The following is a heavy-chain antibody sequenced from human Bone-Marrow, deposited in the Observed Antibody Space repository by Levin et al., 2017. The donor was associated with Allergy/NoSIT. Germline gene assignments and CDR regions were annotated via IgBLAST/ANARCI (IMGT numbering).Heavy chain of an antibody. V-gene: IGHV3-66*01. CDR2: IYSGDRT. D-gene: IGHD3-10*01. CDR1: GFIVNDYY. CDR3: ARGPRIGNARGWFDP. Sequence: GESLKISCGVSGFIVNDYYMKWVRQAPGKGPECVSVIYSGDRTFYSDSVKGRFTISRENSNNTLYLQMNSLRVEDSAIYYCARGPRIGNARGWFDPWGHGTLVTVTS. J-gene: IGHJ5*02.